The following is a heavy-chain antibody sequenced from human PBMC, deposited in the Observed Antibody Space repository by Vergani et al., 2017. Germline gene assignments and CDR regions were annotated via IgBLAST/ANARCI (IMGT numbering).Heavy chain of an antibody. Sequence: QVQLQQWGAGLLKPSETLSLTCAVYGGSFSGYYWSWIRQPPGKGLEWIGEINHSGSTNYNPSLKSRVTISVDTSKNQFSLKLSSVTAADTAVYYCARVRSRYQLSPKGPYWFDPWGRGTLVTVSS. V-gene: IGHV4-34*01. CDR1: GGSFSGYY. CDR3: ARVRSRYQLSPKGPYWFDP. J-gene: IGHJ5*02. D-gene: IGHD2-2*01. CDR2: INHSGST.